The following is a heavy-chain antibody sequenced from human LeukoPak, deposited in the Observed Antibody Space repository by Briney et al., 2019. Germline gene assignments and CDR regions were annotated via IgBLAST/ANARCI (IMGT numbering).Heavy chain of an antibody. D-gene: IGHD6-13*01. CDR3: ASGRQLGY. CDR2: IKEDGSEK. CDR1: GGSISSSSYY. Sequence: ETLSLTCTVSGGSISSSSYYWGWIRQPPGKGLEWVANIKEDGSEKYYVDSVKGRFTISRDNARNSLYLQMNSLRAEDTAVYYCASGRQLGYWGQGTLVTVSS. V-gene: IGHV3-7*01. J-gene: IGHJ4*02.